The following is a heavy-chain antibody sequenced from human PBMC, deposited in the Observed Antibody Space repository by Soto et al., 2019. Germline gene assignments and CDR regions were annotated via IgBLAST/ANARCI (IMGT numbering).Heavy chain of an antibody. CDR2: IYYSGST. CDR3: SRAAYVDIVATPREGAFDI. CDR1: GGSISSGGYY. J-gene: IGHJ3*02. Sequence: QVQLQESGPGLVKPSQTLSLTCTVSGGSISSGGYYWSWIRQHPGKGLEWIGYIYYSGSTYYNPSLNSRVTVAVDTSKNLFSLKVSSVTAADKAVYYCSRAAYVDIVATPREGAFDIWGQGTMVTVSS. V-gene: IGHV4-31*03. D-gene: IGHD5-12*01.